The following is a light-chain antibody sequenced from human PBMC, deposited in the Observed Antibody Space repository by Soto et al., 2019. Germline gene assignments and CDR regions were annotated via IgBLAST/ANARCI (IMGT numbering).Light chain of an antibody. Sequence: SYELTQPPSVSVAPGKTARVTCGGNNIGGSSVHWYQQRPGKAPLLVIYYDRDRPSGIPERFSGSNSGNTATLTISRVEAGDEADYYCQVWDRSSDHVVFGGGTKLTVL. V-gene: IGLV3-21*04. CDR1: NIGGSS. CDR3: QVWDRSSDHVV. J-gene: IGLJ2*01. CDR2: YDR.